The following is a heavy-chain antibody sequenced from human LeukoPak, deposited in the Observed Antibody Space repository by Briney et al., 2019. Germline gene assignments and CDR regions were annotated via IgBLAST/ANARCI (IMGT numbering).Heavy chain of an antibody. CDR3: WTTWFGKYGMDV. D-gene: IGHD3-10*01. J-gene: IGHJ6*04. CDR2: VHHGGST. CDR1: GGSISSTNW. Sequence: PSGTLSVTCAVSGGSISSTNWWSWVRQPPGKGLEWIGQVHHGGSTNYNPSLKSRVTISVDQSKNQISLKLSSMTAADTAVYYCWTTWFGKYGMDVWGKGTTVTVSS. V-gene: IGHV4-4*02.